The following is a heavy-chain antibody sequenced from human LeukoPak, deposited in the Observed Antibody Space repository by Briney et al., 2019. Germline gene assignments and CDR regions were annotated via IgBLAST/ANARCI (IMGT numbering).Heavy chain of an antibody. CDR3: ARHYSSSWYFDY. Sequence: PGGSLRLSCAASGFTFSSYAMTWVRQAPGKGLEWVSAISGSGGSTYYADSVKGRLTISRDNSKNTLSLQMNSLRAEDTAVYYCARHYSSSWYFDYWGQGTLVTVSS. CDR1: GFTFSSYA. D-gene: IGHD6-13*01. J-gene: IGHJ4*02. V-gene: IGHV3-23*01. CDR2: ISGSGGST.